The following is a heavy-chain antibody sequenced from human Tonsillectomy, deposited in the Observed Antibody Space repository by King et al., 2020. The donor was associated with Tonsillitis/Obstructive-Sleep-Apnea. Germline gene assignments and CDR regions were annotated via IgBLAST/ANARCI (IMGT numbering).Heavy chain of an antibody. Sequence: VQLVESGGGLVQPGGSLRLSCAASGFTFSSYAMHWVRQAPGKGLEYVSAISSNGGSTYYANSVKGRFTISRDNSKNTLYLQMGSLRAEDMAVYYCATRLGDLSDAFDIWGQGTMSPSLQ. D-gene: IGHD6-25*01. CDR1: GFTFSSYA. V-gene: IGHV3-64*01. CDR3: ATRLGDLSDAFDI. CDR2: ISSNGGST. J-gene: IGHJ3*02.